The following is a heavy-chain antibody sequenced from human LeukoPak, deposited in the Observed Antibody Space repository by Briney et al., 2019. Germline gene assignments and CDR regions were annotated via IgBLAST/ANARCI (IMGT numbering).Heavy chain of an antibody. CDR3: ARDRFGSRFLEWSVDY. CDR2: ISGSGGST. J-gene: IGHJ4*02. V-gene: IGHV3-23*01. CDR1: GFTFSSYA. D-gene: IGHD3-3*01. Sequence: GGSLRLSCAASGFTFSSYAMSWVRQAPGKGLEWVSAISGSGGSTYYADSVKGRFTISRDNSKNTLYLQMNSLRAEDTAVYYCARDRFGSRFLEWSVDYWGQGTLVTVSS.